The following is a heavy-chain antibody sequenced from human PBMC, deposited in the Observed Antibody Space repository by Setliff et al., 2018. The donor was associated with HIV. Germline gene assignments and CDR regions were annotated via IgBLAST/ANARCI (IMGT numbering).Heavy chain of an antibody. CDR1: GGSFSGYY. CDR2: IYYNGNT. V-gene: IGHV4-34*01. J-gene: IGHJ4*02. Sequence: SETLSLTCAVYGGSFSGYYWSWIRQPPGKGLEWVGSIYYNGNTFYNQSLQSRVTISLDTSKNQFSLKLSSVTAADRAVYYCGGSSRWGFVYWGQGTLVTVSS. D-gene: IGHD6-13*01. CDR3: GGSSRWGFVY.